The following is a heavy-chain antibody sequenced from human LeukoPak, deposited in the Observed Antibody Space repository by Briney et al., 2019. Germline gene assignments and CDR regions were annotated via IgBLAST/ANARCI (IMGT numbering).Heavy chain of an antibody. CDR2: IYYSGST. CDR1: GGSISSYY. J-gene: IGHJ4*02. Sequence: PSETLSLTCTVSGGSISSYYWSWIRQPPGKGLEWIGYIYYSGSTNYNPSLKSRVTISVDTSKNQFSLKLSSVTAADTTVYYCARWDYYGSGSYGLVYWGQGTLVTVSS. D-gene: IGHD3-10*01. CDR3: ARWDYYGSGSYGLVY. V-gene: IGHV4-59*01.